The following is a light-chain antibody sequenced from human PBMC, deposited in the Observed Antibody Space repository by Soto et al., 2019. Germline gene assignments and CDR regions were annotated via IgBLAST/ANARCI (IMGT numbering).Light chain of an antibody. CDR1: QRLSSN. Sequence: MVFTQAPATLSSFPGDRVTLSCRASQRLSSNLAWYQQRPGQAPRLLIYGASIRATDIPARFIGSGSGTEFTLTISSLQSEDFIRYCSTESINWPRTFGEGT. J-gene: IGKJ1*01. V-gene: IGKV3-15*01. CDR2: GAS. CDR3: TESINWPRT.